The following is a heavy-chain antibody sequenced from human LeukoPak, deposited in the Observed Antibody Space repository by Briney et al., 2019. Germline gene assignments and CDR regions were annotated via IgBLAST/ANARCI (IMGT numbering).Heavy chain of an antibody. J-gene: IGHJ4*02. CDR3: AKDRDIVATTRGYFDY. V-gene: IGHV3-11*01. CDR1: GFTFSDYY. D-gene: IGHD5-12*01. CDR2: ISSSGSTI. Sequence: PGGSLRLSCAASGFTFSDYYMSWIRQAPGKGLEWVSYISSSGSTIYYADSVKGRFTISRDNSKNTLYLQMNSLRAEDTAVYYCAKDRDIVATTRGYFDYWGQGTLVTVSS.